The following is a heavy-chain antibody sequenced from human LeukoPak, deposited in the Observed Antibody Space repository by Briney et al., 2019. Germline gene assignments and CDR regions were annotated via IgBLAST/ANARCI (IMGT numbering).Heavy chain of an antibody. CDR2: ISGGGDAI. J-gene: IGHJ4*02. D-gene: IGHD5-24*01. V-gene: IGHV3-23*01. CDR1: GFTFNNYA. CDR3: VKSDRASDGCKLLNY. Sequence: GGSLRLSCAASGFTFNNYAMHWVRQAPERGLEWVSRISGGGDAIRYADSVKGRFTISRDNFRNILSLQMNTLRAEDSAVYYCVKSDRASDGCKLLNYWGQGILVSVSS.